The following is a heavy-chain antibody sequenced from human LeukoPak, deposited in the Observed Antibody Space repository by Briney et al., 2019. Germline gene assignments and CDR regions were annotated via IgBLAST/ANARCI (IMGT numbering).Heavy chain of an antibody. V-gene: IGHV4-39*01. CDR2: IYYSGSA. CDR3: ARHGHTTTVARAFHL. CDR1: GDSITSGDYY. J-gene: IGHJ3*01. Sequence: PSETLSLTCTVSGDSITSGDYYWGWVRQSPGKGLEWIGNIYYSGSAYYNPSLQNRVTISIASSKTQFYLHLSSVTAADTAMYYCARHGHTTTVARAFHLWGQGTMVTVSS. D-gene: IGHD4-23*01.